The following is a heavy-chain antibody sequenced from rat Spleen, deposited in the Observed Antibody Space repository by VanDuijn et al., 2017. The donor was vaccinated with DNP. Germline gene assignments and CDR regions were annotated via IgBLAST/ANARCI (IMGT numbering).Heavy chain of an antibody. CDR1: GSSITSNY. J-gene: IGHJ1*01. V-gene: IGHV3-1*01. D-gene: IGHD1-12*03. CDR2: INYSGNT. Sequence: EVQLQESGPGLVKPSQSLSLTCSVTGSSITSNYWGWIRKFPGNKMDWIGYINYSGNTGYNPSLKSRISITRDTSKNQFFLHLHSITTEDTAIYYCARANDDYYLNWYFDFWGPGTMVTASS. CDR3: ARANDDYYLNWYFDF.